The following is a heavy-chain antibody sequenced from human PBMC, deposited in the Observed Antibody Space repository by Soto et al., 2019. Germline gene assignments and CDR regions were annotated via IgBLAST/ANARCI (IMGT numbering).Heavy chain of an antibody. J-gene: IGHJ3*01. CDR1: GDSLTIGGHY. CDR2: IYHNGST. CDR3: ARGGDGFDL. V-gene: IGHV4-31*03. Sequence: QVRLQESGPGLVRPSQTLSLTCSVSGDSLTIGGHYWTWIRQHPGKGLEWIGYIYHNGSTYYSPSLKSRVTISVDTSENQFSLKLTSMTAADTAVYYCARGGDGFDLWGQGKMVTVSS.